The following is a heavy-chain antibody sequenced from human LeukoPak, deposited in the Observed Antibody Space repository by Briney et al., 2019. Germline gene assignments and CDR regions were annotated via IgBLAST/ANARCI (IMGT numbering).Heavy chain of an antibody. J-gene: IGHJ5*01. CDR2: IRYNGNNQ. V-gene: IGHV3-30*02. CDR3: AKDRSIGTYYTFDS. D-gene: IGHD1-26*01. Sequence: GGSLRLSCAASGFTFNNYGMHWVRQAPGKGLEWVAFIRYNGNNQYYADSVKGRFTISRDNSKNTLYLQMNSLKGDDTAVYYCAKDRSIGTYYTFDSWGQGTLVTVSS. CDR1: GFTFNNYG.